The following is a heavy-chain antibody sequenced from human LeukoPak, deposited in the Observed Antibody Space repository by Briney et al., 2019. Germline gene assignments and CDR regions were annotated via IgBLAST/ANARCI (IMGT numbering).Heavy chain of an antibody. CDR2: IRGSGGST. CDR1: GFTFSSYA. D-gene: IGHD3-3*01. J-gene: IGHJ4*02. Sequence: PGGSLRLSCAASGFTFSSYAMSWVRQAPGKGLEWVAAIRGSGGSTYYADSVKGRFTISRDNSKNTLYLQMNSLRAEDTAVYYSAKDPITIFGVVLDYWGQGTLVTVSS. CDR3: AKDPITIFGVVLDY. V-gene: IGHV3-23*01.